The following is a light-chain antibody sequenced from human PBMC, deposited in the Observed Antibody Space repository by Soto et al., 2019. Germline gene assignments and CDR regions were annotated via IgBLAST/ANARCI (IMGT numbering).Light chain of an antibody. CDR2: WAS. CDR1: QSVLYSSNNKNY. V-gene: IGKV4-1*01. Sequence: DIVMTQSPDSLAVYLGERATINCKSSQSVLYSSNNKNYLTWYQQKPGQPPKLLIYWASTRESGVPDRFSGSGSETDFTLTISTLQAEDVAVYSCQQYYSTPWTFGQGTKVEIK. CDR3: QQYYSTPWT. J-gene: IGKJ1*01.